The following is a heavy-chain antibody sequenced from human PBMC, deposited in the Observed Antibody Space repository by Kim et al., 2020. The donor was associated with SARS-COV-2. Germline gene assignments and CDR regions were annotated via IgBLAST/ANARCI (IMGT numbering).Heavy chain of an antibody. J-gene: IGHJ4*02. V-gene: IGHV1-46*01. CDR2: T. Sequence: TGYAHNFKGRVSMTRDTSTSTVYMELSSLRSEDTAMYYCAREKAGGTHDYWGQRTLVTVSS. D-gene: IGHD6-25*01. CDR3: AREKAGGTHDY.